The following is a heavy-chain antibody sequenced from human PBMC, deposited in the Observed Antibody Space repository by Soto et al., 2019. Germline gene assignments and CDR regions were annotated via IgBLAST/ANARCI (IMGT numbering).Heavy chain of an antibody. D-gene: IGHD2-2*01. CDR2: FSATTENT. CDR1: GFFFSSYT. J-gene: IGHJ4*02. Sequence: EAQLLESGGGLVQPGGSLRLSCVGSGFFFSSYTMTWVRQAAGKGPEWVSSFSATTENTYYADSVRGRFTISRDNSKKALFLQMNSLTAVYTAMYYGAKARDQHWVTLPFDYWGQGILVIVSS. CDR3: AKARDQHWVTLPFDY. V-gene: IGHV3-23*01.